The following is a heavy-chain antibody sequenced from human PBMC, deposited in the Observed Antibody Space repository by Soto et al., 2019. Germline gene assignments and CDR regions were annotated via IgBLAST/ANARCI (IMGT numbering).Heavy chain of an antibody. CDR2: ISAYNGNT. D-gene: IGHD6-19*01. J-gene: IGHJ6*02. CDR3: ARVSAVAGLYYYYGMDV. V-gene: IGHV1-18*01. Sequence: QVQLVQSGAEVKKPGASVKVSCKASGYTFTSYGISWVRQAPGQGLEWMGWISAYNGNTNYAQKLQGRVTMTTDTSTSTDYMELRSMRSDDTAVYYCARVSAVAGLYYYYGMDVWGQGTTVTVSS. CDR1: GYTFTSYG.